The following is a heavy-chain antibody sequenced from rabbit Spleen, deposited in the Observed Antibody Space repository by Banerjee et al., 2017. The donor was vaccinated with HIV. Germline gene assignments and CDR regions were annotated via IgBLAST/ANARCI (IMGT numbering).Heavy chain of an antibody. CDR3: ARWDGPVTYLDL. CDR1: GFSFSSSYY. V-gene: IGHV1S40*01. J-gene: IGHJ4*01. D-gene: IGHD3-1*01. Sequence: QSLEESGGDLVKPGTSLTLTCTASGFSFSSSYYMCWVRQAPGKGLEWIAYIDAGSSGSTYYANWAKGRFTISKTSSTTVTLQMTSLTAADTATYFCARWDGPVTYLDLWGPGTLVTVS. CDR2: IDAGSSGST.